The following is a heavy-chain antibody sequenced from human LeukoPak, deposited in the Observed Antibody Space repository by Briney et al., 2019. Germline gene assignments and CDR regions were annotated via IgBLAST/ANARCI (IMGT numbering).Heavy chain of an antibody. Sequence: PGGSLRLSCAASGFTFTIYGMHWVRQAPGKGLEWVAVIWYDGSKTYYADSVKGRFTISRDTSTNTPYLQMNGLRAEDTAVYYCARSLERDYSGSGNYYMNNWFDPWGQGTLVTVSS. V-gene: IGHV3-33*01. CDR2: IWYDGSKT. CDR1: GFTFTIYG. J-gene: IGHJ5*02. CDR3: ARSLERDYSGSGNYYMNNWFDP. D-gene: IGHD3-10*01.